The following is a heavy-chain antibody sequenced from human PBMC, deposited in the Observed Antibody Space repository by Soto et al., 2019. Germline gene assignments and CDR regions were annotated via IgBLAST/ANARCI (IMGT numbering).Heavy chain of an antibody. CDR2: IYYSGST. CDR1: GGSVSSGSYY. J-gene: IGHJ4*02. Sequence: QVQLQESGPGLVKPSETLSLTCTVSGGSVSSGSYYWSWIRQPPGKGLEYIGHIYYSGSTNYNPSLKSRVTISVDTPKNQFSLELTSVTAADTAVYYCARFVYSGSWEWDYWGQGTLVTVSS. D-gene: IGHD1-26*01. V-gene: IGHV4-61*01. CDR3: ARFVYSGSWEWDY.